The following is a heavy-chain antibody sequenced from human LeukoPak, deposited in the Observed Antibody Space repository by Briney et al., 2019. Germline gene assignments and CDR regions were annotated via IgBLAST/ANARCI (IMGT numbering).Heavy chain of an antibody. J-gene: IGHJ4*02. D-gene: IGHD3-22*01. Sequence: SETLSLTCTVYCGSISSYYGRWIRQPPGRGLEWMGYIYYSGSTSYNPSPKRRVTISVDTSNHQLPLKLSSVTAADSAVYYCARHSYYDSSGYRFDYWGQGTIVPLSS. CDR2: IYYSGST. CDR3: ARHSYYDSSGYRFDY. CDR1: CGSISSYY. V-gene: IGHV4-59*08.